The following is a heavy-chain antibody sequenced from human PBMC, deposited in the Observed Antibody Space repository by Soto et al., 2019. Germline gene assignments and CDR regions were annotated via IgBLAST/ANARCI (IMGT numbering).Heavy chain of an antibody. V-gene: IGHV1-69*13. CDR2: IIPIFGTA. Sequence: GASVKVSCKASGGTFSSYAISWVRQAPGQGLEWMGGIIPIFGTANYAQKFQGRVTITADESTSTAYMELSSLRSEDTAVYYCARQRTGSCTVSLDYWGPGTIVTVSS. D-gene: IGHD1-26*01. J-gene: IGHJ4*02. CDR1: GGTFSSYA. CDR3: ARQRTGSCTVSLDY.